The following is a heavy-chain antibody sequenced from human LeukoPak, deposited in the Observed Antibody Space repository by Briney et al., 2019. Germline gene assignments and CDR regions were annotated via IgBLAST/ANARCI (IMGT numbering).Heavy chain of an antibody. Sequence: GGSLRLSCAASGFTFSSYEMNWVRQAPGKGLGWVSYISSSGSTIYYADSVKGRFTISRDNAKNSLYLQMNSRRAEDTAVYYCARENEDYYDSSGYLFSRTNSPIRGQGTMVTVSS. J-gene: IGHJ3*02. CDR1: GFTFSSYE. V-gene: IGHV3-48*03. CDR2: ISSSGSTI. CDR3: ARENEDYYDSSGYLFSRTNSPI. D-gene: IGHD3-22*01.